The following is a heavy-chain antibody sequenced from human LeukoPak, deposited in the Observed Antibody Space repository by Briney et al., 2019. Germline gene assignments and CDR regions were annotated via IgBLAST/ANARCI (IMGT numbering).Heavy chain of an antibody. CDR1: RFTFSRYW. Sequence: PGGSLRLSCAASRFTFSRYWMSWVRQAPGRGLECVANIKQDGSEKKYVGSVKGRFTISRDNAKNSLYLQMNSLRAEDTALYYCARDAFGARGIGGGLDIWGQGTMVIVSS. CDR3: ARDAFGARGIGGGLDI. CDR2: IKQDGSEK. D-gene: IGHD3-10*01. V-gene: IGHV3-7*05. J-gene: IGHJ3*02.